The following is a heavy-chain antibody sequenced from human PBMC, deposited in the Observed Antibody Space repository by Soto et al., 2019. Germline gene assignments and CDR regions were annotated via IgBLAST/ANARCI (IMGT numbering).Heavy chain of an antibody. J-gene: IGHJ2*01. V-gene: IGHV1-69*13. CDR1: GGTFSSYA. D-gene: IGHD4-17*01. CDR3: AIEADYGDSYWYFDL. Sequence: SVKVSCKASGGTFSSYAISWVRQAPGQGLEWMGGIIPIFGTANYAQKFQGRVTITADESTSTAYMELSSLRSEDTAVYYCAIEADYGDSYWYFDLWGRGTLVTVSS. CDR2: IIPIFGTA.